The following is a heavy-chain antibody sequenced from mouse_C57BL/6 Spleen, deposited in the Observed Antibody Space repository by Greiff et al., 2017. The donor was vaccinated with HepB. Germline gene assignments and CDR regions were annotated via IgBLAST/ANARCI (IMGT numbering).Heavy chain of an antibody. CDR2: INPNNGGT. Sequence: EVQLQQSGPELVKPGASVKISCKASGYTFTDYYMNWVKQSHGKSLEWIGDINPNNGGTSYNQKFKGKATLTVDKSSSTAYMELRSLTSEDSAVYYCARGELRLLFDYWGQGTTLTVSS. CDR1: GYTFTDYY. V-gene: IGHV1-26*01. D-gene: IGHD3-2*02. CDR3: ARGELRLLFDY. J-gene: IGHJ2*01.